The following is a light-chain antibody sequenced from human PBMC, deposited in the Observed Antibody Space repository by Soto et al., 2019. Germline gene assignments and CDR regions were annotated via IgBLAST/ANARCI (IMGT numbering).Light chain of an antibody. CDR1: QSVSSNY. V-gene: IGKV3-20*01. CDR2: GAS. Sequence: EIVLTQSPGTLSLSPGERATLSCRASQSVSSNYLAWYQQKPGRAPGLLIYGASSRATGIPDRLSGSGSGTDFTLTISRLEPEDFAVYYCQQYGSSPITFGQGTRLEIK. CDR3: QQYGSSPIT. J-gene: IGKJ5*01.